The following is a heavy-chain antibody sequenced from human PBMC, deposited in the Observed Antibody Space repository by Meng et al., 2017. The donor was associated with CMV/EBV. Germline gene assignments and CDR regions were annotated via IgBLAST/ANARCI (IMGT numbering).Heavy chain of an antibody. CDR1: GVTFSSYW. V-gene: IGHV3-7*01. CDR2: IKQDGSEK. CDR3: ACGLYYYYGMDV. J-gene: IGHJ6*02. D-gene: IGHD1-26*01. Sequence: GESLKISCTVSGVTFSSYWMSWVRQAPGKGLEWVANIKQDGSEKYYVDSVKGRFTISRDNAKNSLYLQMNSLRAEDTAVYYCACGLYYYYGMDVWGQGTTVTVSS.